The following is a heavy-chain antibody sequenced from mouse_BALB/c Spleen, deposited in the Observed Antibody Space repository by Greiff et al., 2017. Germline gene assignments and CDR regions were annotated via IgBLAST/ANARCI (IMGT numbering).Heavy chain of an antibody. CDR2: ISSGGSYT. Sequence: EVQGVESGGDLVKPGGSLKLSCAASGFTFSSYGMSWVRQTPDKRLEWVATISSGGSYTYYPDSVKGRFTISRDNAKNTLYLQMSSLKSEDTAMYYCARQNSTHAMDYWGQGTSVTVSS. CDR3: ARQNSTHAMDY. V-gene: IGHV5-6*01. J-gene: IGHJ4*01. CDR1: GFTFSSYG.